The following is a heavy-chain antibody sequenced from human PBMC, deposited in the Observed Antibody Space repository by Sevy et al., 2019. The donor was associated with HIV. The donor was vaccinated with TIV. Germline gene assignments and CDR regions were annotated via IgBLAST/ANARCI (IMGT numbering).Heavy chain of an antibody. J-gene: IGHJ4*02. CDR1: GNSFTNYW. Sequence: KRGESLKISCKGSGNSFTNYWIGWVRQMPGKGLEWMGIIYLADSNTKYSPSFQGQVSISVDKSISTAYLQWSSLKASDTAMYYCASTPNGKYSWDYWGQGTLVTVSS. CDR3: ASTPNGKYSWDY. CDR2: IYLADSNT. D-gene: IGHD5-12*01. V-gene: IGHV5-51*01.